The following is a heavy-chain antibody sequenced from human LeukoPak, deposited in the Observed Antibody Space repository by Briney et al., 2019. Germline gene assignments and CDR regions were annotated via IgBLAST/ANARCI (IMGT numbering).Heavy chain of an antibody. CDR3: AKDNYYYDSSGYYLGFDY. D-gene: IGHD3-22*01. CDR1: GFTVSGNY. CDR2: IYSDDTT. Sequence: PGGSLRLSCAVSGFTVSGNYMSWIRQAPGKGLEWVSLIYSDDTTLYADSVKGRFTISRDNSKNTLYLQMNSLRAEDTAVYYCAKDNYYYDSSGYYLGFDYWGQGTLVTVSS. V-gene: IGHV3-53*01. J-gene: IGHJ4*02.